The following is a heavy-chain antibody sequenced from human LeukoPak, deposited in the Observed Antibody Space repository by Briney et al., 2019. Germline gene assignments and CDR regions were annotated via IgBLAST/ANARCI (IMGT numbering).Heavy chain of an antibody. V-gene: IGHV1-69*02. CDR2: IIPILSIA. D-gene: IGHD3-22*01. Sequence: SVKVSCKASGGTFSSYTISWVRQAPGQGLEWMGRIIPILSIANYAQKFQGRVTITADKSTSTAYMELSSLRSEDTAVYYCARNDYYDSSGYHYWFDPWGQGTLVTVSS. CDR3: ARNDYYDSSGYHYWFDP. CDR1: GGTFSSYT. J-gene: IGHJ5*02.